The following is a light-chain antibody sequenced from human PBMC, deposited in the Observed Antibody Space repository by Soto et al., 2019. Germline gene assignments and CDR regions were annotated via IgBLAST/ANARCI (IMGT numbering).Light chain of an antibody. CDR1: QTIAMY. Sequence: DIQMTQSPSSLSASVGDRVTITCRACQTIAMYINWFQQKPGKAPKPLIYTTSSLQSGVPPSFSGSGSETDFTLTISRLQPEDSATYYCQQSFTTPYTFGQGTKLEIK. CDR3: QQSFTTPYT. CDR2: TTS. J-gene: IGKJ2*01. V-gene: IGKV1-39*01.